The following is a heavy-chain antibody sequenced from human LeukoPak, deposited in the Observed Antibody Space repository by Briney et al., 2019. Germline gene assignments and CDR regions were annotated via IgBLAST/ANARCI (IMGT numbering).Heavy chain of an antibody. J-gene: IGHJ4*02. CDR1: GYTFIDYY. D-gene: IGHD6-25*01. CDR2: MNPKSGGT. Sequence: ASLKVSCKTSGYTFIDYYIHWMRQAPGQGLEWMGWMNPKSGGTIYAQKFQGRVTMTRVTSITTAYLELSGLRSDDTAVYYCATSKYSSGWNIYWGQGTLVTVSS. V-gene: IGHV1-2*02. CDR3: ATSKYSSGWNIY.